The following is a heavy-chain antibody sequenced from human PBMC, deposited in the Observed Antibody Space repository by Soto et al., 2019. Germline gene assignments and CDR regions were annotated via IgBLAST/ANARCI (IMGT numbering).Heavy chain of an antibody. CDR2: ISGSGGST. CDR3: AKAFRIAARTNFDY. J-gene: IGHJ4*02. CDR1: GFTFSSYA. V-gene: IGHV3-23*01. D-gene: IGHD6-6*01. Sequence: EVQLLESGGGLVQPGGSLRLSCAASGFTFSSYAMSWVRQAPGTGLEWVSAISGSGGSTYYADSVKVRFTISRDNSKSTLYLQMTSLRAEDTAVYYCAKAFRIAARTNFDYWGQGTLVTVSS.